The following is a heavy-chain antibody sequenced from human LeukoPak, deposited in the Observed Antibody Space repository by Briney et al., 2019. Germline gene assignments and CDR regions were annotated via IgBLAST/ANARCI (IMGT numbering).Heavy chain of an antibody. V-gene: IGHV4-59*01. D-gene: IGHD5-12*01. Sequence: PSETLSLTCTVSGGSISGYYWSWIRQPPGKGLEWIAFIDYSGSTNYNPSLKSRVTMSIDTSENQFSLNLSSVTAADTAVYYCARAATAATILDYWGQGTLVTVSS. CDR1: GGSISGYY. CDR3: ARAATAATILDY. J-gene: IGHJ4*02. CDR2: IDYSGST.